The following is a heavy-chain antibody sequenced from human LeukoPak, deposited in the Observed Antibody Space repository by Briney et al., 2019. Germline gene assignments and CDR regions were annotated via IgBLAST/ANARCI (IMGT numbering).Heavy chain of an antibody. J-gene: IGHJ3*02. CDR1: GGSISSSISY. CDR3: ARRVRPRNAFDI. V-gene: IGHV4-39*01. Sequence: SETLSLTCTVSGGSISSSISYWDWLRQPPGKGLEWIGSLYYSGSAYYNPSLKSRVTISVDVSKNQFSLKLNSMTAADTAVYYCARRVRPRNAFDIWGQGTMVTVSS. CDR2: LYYSGSA. D-gene: IGHD2-2*01.